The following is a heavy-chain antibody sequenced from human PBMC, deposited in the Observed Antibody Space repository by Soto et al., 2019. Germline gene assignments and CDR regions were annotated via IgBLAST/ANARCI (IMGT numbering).Heavy chain of an antibody. Sequence: RLSCEASGFTFHTYSIHWVRQAPGKGLEWVAVISYDGSHKYYADSVRGRFTISRDNSKSTLYLQMDSLRPEDTAVYYCARVYSSLDYGRDYWGLGTRVTVSS. CDR1: GFTFHTYS. V-gene: IGHV3-30-3*01. D-gene: IGHD6-6*01. CDR2: ISYDGSHK. J-gene: IGHJ4*02. CDR3: ARVYSSLDYGRDY.